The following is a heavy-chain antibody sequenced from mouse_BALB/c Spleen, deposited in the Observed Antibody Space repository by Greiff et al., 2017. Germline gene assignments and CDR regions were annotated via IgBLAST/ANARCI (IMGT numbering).Heavy chain of an antibody. J-gene: IGHJ2*01. Sequence: QVQLKESGAELVRPGVSVKISCKGSGYTFTDYAMHWVKQSHAKSLEWIGVISTYYGDASYNQKFKGKATMTVDKSSSTAYMELARLTSEDSAIYYCARWSTMITAGDYFDYWGQGTTLTVSS. CDR1: GYTFTDYA. D-gene: IGHD2-4*01. CDR2: ISTYYGDA. CDR3: ARWSTMITAGDYFDY. V-gene: IGHV1S137*01.